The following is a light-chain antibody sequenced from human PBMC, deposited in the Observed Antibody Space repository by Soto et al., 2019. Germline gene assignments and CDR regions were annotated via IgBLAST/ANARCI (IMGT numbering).Light chain of an antibody. J-gene: IGLJ1*01. CDR2: EVS. CDR1: SSDVGSYNL. CDR3: CSYAGSSTLYV. Sequence: QSVLTQPASVSGSPGQSITISCTGTSSDVGSYNLVSWYQQYPGKAPKLMIYEVSKWPSGVSNRFSGSKSGNTASLTISGLQAEDEADYYCCSYAGSSTLYVFGTGTKLTVL. V-gene: IGLV2-23*02.